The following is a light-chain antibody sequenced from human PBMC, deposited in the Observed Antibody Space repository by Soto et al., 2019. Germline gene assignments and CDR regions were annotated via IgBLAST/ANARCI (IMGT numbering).Light chain of an antibody. CDR2: EVV. CDR3: CSFTSSNTHV. CDR1: KNDIGVYDF. J-gene: IGLJ1*01. Sequence: QSVLTQPPSASGSPGQSVTISCTGTKNDIGVYDFVSWYQHHPGKAPRLIIYEVVQRPSGVSGRFSGSKSGNTASLTISGLQAEDEADYYCCSFTSSNTHVFGTGTKVTVL. V-gene: IGLV2-14*01.